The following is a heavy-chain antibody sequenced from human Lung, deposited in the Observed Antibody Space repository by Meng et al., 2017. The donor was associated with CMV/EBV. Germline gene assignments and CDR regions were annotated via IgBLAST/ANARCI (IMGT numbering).Heavy chain of an antibody. V-gene: IGHV1-2*02. J-gene: IGHJ4*02. CDR3: ARDHDWGADY. CDR2: IQPSSGYT. Sequence: ASVKVSCKASGYFFNDHFMHWVRQAPGQGLEWMGWIQPSSGYTNYAQNFQGRVTMTSDSSIATAYMELTRLTSDDTAVYYCARDHDWGADYWGQGTLVNVSS. CDR1: GYFFNDHF. D-gene: IGHD3-16*01.